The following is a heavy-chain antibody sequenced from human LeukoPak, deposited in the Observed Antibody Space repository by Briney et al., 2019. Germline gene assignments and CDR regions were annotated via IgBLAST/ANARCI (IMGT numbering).Heavy chain of an antibody. J-gene: IGHJ6*02. D-gene: IGHD2-8*02. CDR1: GYTFTSYG. CDR3: ARDIVMVVGSFYYGMDF. CDR2: ISAYNGHT. V-gene: IGHV1-18*01. Sequence: ASVKVSCKASGYTFTSYGISWVRPAPGQGLEWMAWISAYNGHTNYAQNLQGRVTLTTDTSTSTAYMELRSLRFDDTAVYYCARDIVMVVGSFYYGMDFWGQGTTVTVPS.